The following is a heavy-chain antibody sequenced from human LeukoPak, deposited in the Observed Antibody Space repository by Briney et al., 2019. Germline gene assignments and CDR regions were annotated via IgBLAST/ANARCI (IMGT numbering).Heavy chain of an antibody. V-gene: IGHV4-4*02. CDR1: GGSISSSNW. CDR2: IYHSGDA. D-gene: IGHD3-22*01. CDR3: ARDLYDDSNSVCN. Sequence: PSGTLSLTCAVSGGSISSSNWWSWVRQPPGKGLEWIGEIYHSGDAYYNPSLKGRVTISVDRSKNQFSLKLGSVTAADTAVYYCARDLYDDSNSVCNWGQGTLVTVSS. J-gene: IGHJ4*02.